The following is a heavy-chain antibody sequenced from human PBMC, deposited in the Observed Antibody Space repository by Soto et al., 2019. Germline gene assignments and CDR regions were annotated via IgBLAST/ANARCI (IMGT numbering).Heavy chain of an antibody. CDR1: GFTLSAYW. Sequence: EVQLEESGGDLVHPGGSLRLSCAASGFTLSAYWMTWVRQAPGKGLEWVANINRDGSKKSYLDSVRGRFTISRDNVGNSLYLQMDSLRADDTDLYYCARDVSPGSSSLYLDAFDIWGQGTMVTVSS. CDR2: INRDGSKK. D-gene: IGHD6-13*01. CDR3: ARDVSPGSSSLYLDAFDI. J-gene: IGHJ3*02. V-gene: IGHV3-7*05.